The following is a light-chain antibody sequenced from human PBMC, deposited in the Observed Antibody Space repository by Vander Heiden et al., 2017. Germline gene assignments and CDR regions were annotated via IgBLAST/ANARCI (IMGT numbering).Light chain of an antibody. Sequence: IVMTQSPLSLPVTPGEPASISCRSSQSLLHSNGYNYWDWYLKKPVQSPQLLIYLGSNRASGVPDRFSGSGSGTDFTLKISRVEAEDVGVYYCMQALQTPWTFGQGTKVEIK. CDR2: LGS. CDR1: QSLLHSNGYNY. V-gene: IGKV2-28*01. J-gene: IGKJ1*01. CDR3: MQALQTPWT.